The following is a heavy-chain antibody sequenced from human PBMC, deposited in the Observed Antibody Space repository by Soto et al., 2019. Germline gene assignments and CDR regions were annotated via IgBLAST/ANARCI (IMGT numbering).Heavy chain of an antibody. V-gene: IGHV3-30-3*01. Sequence: GGSLRLPCAASGFTFSSYAMHWVRQAPGKGLEWVAVISYDGSNKYYADSVKGRFTISRDNSKNTLYLQMNSLRAEDTAVYYCARGLAVAGRRVFDYWGQGTLVTVSS. J-gene: IGHJ4*02. CDR1: GFTFSSYA. D-gene: IGHD6-19*01. CDR2: ISYDGSNK. CDR3: ARGLAVAGRRVFDY.